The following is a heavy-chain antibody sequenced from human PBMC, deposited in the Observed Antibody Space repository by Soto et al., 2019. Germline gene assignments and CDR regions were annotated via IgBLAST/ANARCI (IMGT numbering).Heavy chain of an antibody. CDR2: IRSKGHNYAT. J-gene: IGHJ5*02. V-gene: IGHV3-73*01. Sequence: TGRSLRLSCAASGFAFGGSARYWVPQASGKGPEWVGRIRSKGHNYATEYAASVKGRFTISRDDSKSTAYRQMNRLQAEEAAVYYCTRELVSYDYSGILWFDPWGQGTLVTVSS. CDR3: TRELVSYDYSGILWFDP. CDR1: GFAFGGSA. D-gene: IGHD3-16*01.